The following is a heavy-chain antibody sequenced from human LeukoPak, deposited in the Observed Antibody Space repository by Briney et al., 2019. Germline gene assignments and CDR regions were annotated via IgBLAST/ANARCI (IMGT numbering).Heavy chain of an antibody. CDR1: GYTFTSYG. V-gene: IGHV1-2*02. Sequence: GASVKVSCKASGYTFTSYGISWVRQAPGQGLEWMGWINPNSGGTNYAQKFQGRVTMTRDTSISTAYMELSRLRSDDTAVYYCARPVGEQWLVRGFTFDYWGQGTLVTVSS. D-gene: IGHD6-19*01. J-gene: IGHJ4*02. CDR2: INPNSGGT. CDR3: ARPVGEQWLVRGFTFDY.